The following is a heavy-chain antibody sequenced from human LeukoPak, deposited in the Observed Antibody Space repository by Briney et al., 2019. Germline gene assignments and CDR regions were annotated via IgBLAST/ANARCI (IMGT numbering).Heavy chain of an antibody. CDR3: AREDLMVATGYGY. J-gene: IGHJ4*02. CDR1: GYTFTSYD. Sequence: ASVKVSCKASGYTFTSYDISWVRQATGQGHEWKGWMNPHSGNTGYAQKFQGRVTMTRNTSISTAYMELSSLRSEDTAVYYCAREDLMVATGYGYWGQGTLVTVSS. D-gene: IGHD5-12*01. V-gene: IGHV1-8*01. CDR2: MNPHSGNT.